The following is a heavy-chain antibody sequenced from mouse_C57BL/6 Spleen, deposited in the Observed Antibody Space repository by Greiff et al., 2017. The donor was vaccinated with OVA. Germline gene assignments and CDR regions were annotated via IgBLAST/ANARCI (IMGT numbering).Heavy chain of an antibody. Sequence: VMLVESGPELVKPGASVKISCKASGYAFSSSWMNWVKQRPGKGLEWIGRIYPGDGDTNYNGKFKGKATLTADKSSSTAYMQLSSLTSEDSAVYFCARDTTRAMDYWGQGTSVTVSS. CDR2: IYPGDGDT. D-gene: IGHD1-1*01. V-gene: IGHV1-82*01. CDR1: GYAFSSSW. J-gene: IGHJ4*01. CDR3: ARDTTRAMDY.